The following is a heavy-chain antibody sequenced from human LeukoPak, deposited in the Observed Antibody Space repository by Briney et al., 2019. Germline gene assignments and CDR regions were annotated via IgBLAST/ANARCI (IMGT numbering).Heavy chain of an antibody. CDR2: ISSSSSYI. J-gene: IGHJ6*02. Sequence: GGSLRLSCAASGFTFSSYSMNWVRQAPGKGLEWVSSISSSSSYIYYADSVKGRFTISRDNARNTLYLQMNSLRPEDTAIYYCASDRVFYGLDVWGQGTTVTVSS. CDR1: GFTFSSYS. V-gene: IGHV3-21*01. CDR3: ASDRVFYGLDV.